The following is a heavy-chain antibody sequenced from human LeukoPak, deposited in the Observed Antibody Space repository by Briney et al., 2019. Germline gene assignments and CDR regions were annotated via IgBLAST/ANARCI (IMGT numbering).Heavy chain of an antibody. D-gene: IGHD3-22*01. Sequence: QAGESLQISCAASGFTFRSFAMTWVRQAPGKGLEWVSTITGSDDKTYYGDSVKGRFTIIRAYSKNTLRLQMNSLRVEDTAIYYCAKGPHVGSGYHPDYWGQGTLVTVSS. CDR1: GFTFRSFA. J-gene: IGHJ4*02. CDR2: ITGSDDKT. V-gene: IGHV3-23*01. CDR3: AKGPHVGSGYHPDY.